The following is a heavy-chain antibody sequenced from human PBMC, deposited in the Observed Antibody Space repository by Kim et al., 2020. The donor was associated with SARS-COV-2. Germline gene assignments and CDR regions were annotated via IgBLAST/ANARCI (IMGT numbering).Heavy chain of an antibody. CDR1: GFSLSTSGVG. J-gene: IGHJ4*02. D-gene: IGHD2-15*01. CDR3: VHRLGCSHGTCYPFNY. Sequence: SGPTLVKPTQTLTLTCTFSGFSLSTSGVGVGWIRQPPGKALEWLALIYWDDDKRYSPSLKSRLTITKDTSKNQVVLTMTNMDPVDTATYYCVHRLGCSHGTCYPFNYWGQGTLVTVSS. CDR2: IYWDDDK. V-gene: IGHV2-5*02.